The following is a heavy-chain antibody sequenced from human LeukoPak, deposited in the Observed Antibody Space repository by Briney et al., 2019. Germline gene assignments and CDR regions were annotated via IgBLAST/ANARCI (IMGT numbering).Heavy chain of an antibody. Sequence: SETLSLTCTVSGGSLSSYYWSWIRQPPGKGLEWVGYIYYSGSTNYNPSLKSRVTISVDTSKNQFSLKQSSVTAADTAVYYCARGRGYDSLSMDVWGQGTTVTVSS. CDR3: ARGRGYDSLSMDV. CDR2: IYYSGST. CDR1: GGSLSSYY. J-gene: IGHJ6*02. D-gene: IGHD5-12*01. V-gene: IGHV4-59*01.